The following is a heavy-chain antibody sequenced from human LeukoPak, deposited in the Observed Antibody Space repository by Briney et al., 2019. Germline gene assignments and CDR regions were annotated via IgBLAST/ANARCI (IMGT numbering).Heavy chain of an antibody. CDR3: ASPSYSGWYFPH. CDR2: INPSGGST. D-gene: IGHD6-19*01. Sequence: ASVKVSCKXSGYTFASYYMHWVRQAPGQGLEWMGIINPSGGSTSYAQKFQGRVTMTRDTSTSTVYMELSSLRSEDTAVYYCASPSYSGWYFPHWGQGTLVTVSS. J-gene: IGHJ1*01. CDR1: GYTFASYY. V-gene: IGHV1-46*01.